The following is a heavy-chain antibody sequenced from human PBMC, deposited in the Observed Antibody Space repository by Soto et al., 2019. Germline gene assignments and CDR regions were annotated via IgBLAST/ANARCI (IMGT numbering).Heavy chain of an antibody. CDR3: AHRATMTIFGLIIDNGIWFDP. J-gene: IGHJ5*02. V-gene: IGHV2-5*02. CDR1: GFSLSTSGAA. Sequence: QINLIESGPTLGKPTQTLTLTCTFSGFSLSTSGAAVGWVRQPPGRALEWLALIYWDGDKRYNASLGNRLTITKDTSMNQVVLTLTNVDPADTATYYCAHRATMTIFGLIIDNGIWFDPWGQGTLVIVSS. CDR2: IYWDGDK. D-gene: IGHD3-3*01.